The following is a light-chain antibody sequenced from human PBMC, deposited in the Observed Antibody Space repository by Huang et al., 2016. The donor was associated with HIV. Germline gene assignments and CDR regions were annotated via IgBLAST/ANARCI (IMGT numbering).Light chain of an antibody. V-gene: IGKV3-11*01. CDR2: EAS. CDR1: QSVSNY. J-gene: IGKJ4*01. Sequence: EIVLTQSPATLSLSPGERATLSCRASQSVSNYLTWYQQKPGQAPRLLIYEASSRATGIPGRFSGSGSGTDFTLSISSLAPEDFAVYYCQHRSNWLTFGGGTKVEIK. CDR3: QHRSNWLT.